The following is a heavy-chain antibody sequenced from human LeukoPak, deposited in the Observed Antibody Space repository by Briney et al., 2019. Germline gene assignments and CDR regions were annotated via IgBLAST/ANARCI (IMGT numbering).Heavy chain of an antibody. CDR2: ISYDGSNK. V-gene: IGHV3-30-3*01. Sequence: GGSLRLSCAASGFTFSSYAMHWVRQAPGKGLEWVAVISYDGSNKYYADSVKGRFTIPRDNSKNTLYLQMNSLRAEGTAVYYCARAQTYYYGSGSFDPWGQGTLVTVSS. CDR1: GFTFSSYA. D-gene: IGHD3-10*01. J-gene: IGHJ5*02. CDR3: ARAQTYYYGSGSFDP.